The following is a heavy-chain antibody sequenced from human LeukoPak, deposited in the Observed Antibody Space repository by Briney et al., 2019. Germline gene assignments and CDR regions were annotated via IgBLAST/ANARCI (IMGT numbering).Heavy chain of an antibody. Sequence: ASVKVSCKASGYTFTSYGISWVRQAPGQGPEWMGWISAYNGNTNYAQKLQGRVTMTTDTSTSTAYMELRSLRSDDTAVYYCARWGPFSNDDAFDIWGQGTMVTVSS. CDR1: GYTFTSYG. J-gene: IGHJ3*02. D-gene: IGHD1-1*01. V-gene: IGHV1-18*01. CDR2: ISAYNGNT. CDR3: ARWGPFSNDDAFDI.